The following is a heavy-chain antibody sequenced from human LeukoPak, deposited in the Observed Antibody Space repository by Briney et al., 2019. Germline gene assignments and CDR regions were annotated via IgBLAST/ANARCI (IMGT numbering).Heavy chain of an antibody. D-gene: IGHD2-21*01. CDR3: ARADPLVIAQPPYFQH. V-gene: IGHV4-30-4*08. CDR1: GGSISSGDYY. Sequence: SGTLSLTCTVSGGSISSGDYYWSWIRQPPGKGLEWIGYIYYSGSTYYNPSLKSRVTISVDTSKNQFSLKLSSVTAADTAVYYCARADPLVIAQPPYFQHWGQGTLVTVSS. J-gene: IGHJ1*01. CDR2: IYYSGST.